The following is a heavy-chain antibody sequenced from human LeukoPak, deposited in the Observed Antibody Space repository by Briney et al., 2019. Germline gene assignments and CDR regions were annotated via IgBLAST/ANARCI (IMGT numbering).Heavy chain of an antibody. CDR1: GYAFTGYY. J-gene: IGHJ4*02. V-gene: IGHV1-2*02. D-gene: IGHD5-12*01. Sequence: GASVKVSCKASGYAFTGYYMHWVRQAPGQGLEWMGWINPNSGGTNYAQKFQGRVTMTRDTSISTAYMEVSRLTSDDTAVFYCAREGSGYPYWGQGTLVTVSS. CDR3: AREGSGYPY. CDR2: INPNSGGT.